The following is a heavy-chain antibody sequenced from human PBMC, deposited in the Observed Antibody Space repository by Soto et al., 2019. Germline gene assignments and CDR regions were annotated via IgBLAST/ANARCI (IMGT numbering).Heavy chain of an antibody. CDR1: GGTFSSYA. V-gene: IGHV1-24*01. Sequence: ASVKVSCKASGGTFSSYAISWVRQAPGKGLEWMGGFDPEDGETIYAQKFQGRVTMTEDTSTDTAYMELSSLRSEDTAVYYCATESNNWNNKWGQGTLVTVSS. D-gene: IGHD1-20*01. J-gene: IGHJ4*02. CDR2: FDPEDGET. CDR3: ATESNNWNNK.